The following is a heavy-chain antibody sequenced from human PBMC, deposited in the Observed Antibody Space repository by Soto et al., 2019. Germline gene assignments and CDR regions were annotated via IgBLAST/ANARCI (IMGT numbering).Heavy chain of an antibody. J-gene: IGHJ5*02. CDR2: IIPIFGTA. CDR3: ARDRGPSSGYYPSWFDP. D-gene: IGHD3-22*01. CDR1: GGTFSSYA. Sequence: QVQLVQSGAEVKKPGSSVKVSCKASGGTFSSYAITWVRQAPGQGLEWMGGIIPIFGTANYAQKFQARVTIIADESTSTAVMELISLRSEDTPVYYCARDRGPSSGYYPSWFDPWGQGTLVSVSS. V-gene: IGHV1-69*12.